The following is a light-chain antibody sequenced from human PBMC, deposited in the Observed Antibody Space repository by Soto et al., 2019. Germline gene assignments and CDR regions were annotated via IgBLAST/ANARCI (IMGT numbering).Light chain of an antibody. CDR1: QDISNY. Sequence: DIQPAPISSSLSASLVDRVTITLQASQDISNYLNWYQQKPGKAPKLLIYDASNLETGVPSRFSGSGSGTDFTFTISSLQPEDIATYYCHQYDNLPPITFGQGTRLEIK. J-gene: IGKJ5*01. CDR3: HQYDNLPPIT. CDR2: DAS. V-gene: IGKV1-33*01.